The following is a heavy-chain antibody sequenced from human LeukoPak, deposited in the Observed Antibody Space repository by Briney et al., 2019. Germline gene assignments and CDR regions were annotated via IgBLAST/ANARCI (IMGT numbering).Heavy chain of an antibody. V-gene: IGHV3-7*03. CDR1: GFPFSDSW. D-gene: IGHD1-1*01. CDR3: AGGNAMEV. J-gene: IGHJ6*03. CDR2: IKKDGTGI. Sequence: QAGGSLRLSCAVSGFPFSDSWMYWVRQAPGKGLEGVANIKKDGTGISYVDSVRGRFIISRDNARNSLYPQMDSLRVEDTAVYFCAGGNAMEVWGKGTAVTVSS.